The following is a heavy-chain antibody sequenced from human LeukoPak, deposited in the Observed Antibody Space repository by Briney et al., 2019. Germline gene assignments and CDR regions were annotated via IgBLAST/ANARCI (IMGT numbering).Heavy chain of an antibody. Sequence: GASVKVSCKASGYTFTSYGISWVRQAPGQGLEWMGGIIPIFGTANYAQKFQGRVTITADESTSTAYMELSSLRSEDTAVYYCASPGRSSSAGDALDIWGQGTMVTVSS. J-gene: IGHJ3*02. V-gene: IGHV1-69*13. CDR1: GYTFTSYG. D-gene: IGHD6-13*01. CDR2: IIPIFGTA. CDR3: ASPGRSSSAGDALDI.